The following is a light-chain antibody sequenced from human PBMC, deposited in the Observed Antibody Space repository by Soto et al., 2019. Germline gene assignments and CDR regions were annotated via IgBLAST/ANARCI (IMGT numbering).Light chain of an antibody. V-gene: IGKV1-27*01. CDR2: AAS. CDR1: QGISNY. Sequence: DIQMTQSPSSLSASVGDRVTITCRASQGISNYLAWYQQKPGKVPKLLIYAASTLQSGVPSRFSGSGSGTDFTLTISSMQPEDVATYYCQKYNSALALTFGGGTKVESK. J-gene: IGKJ4*01. CDR3: QKYNSALALT.